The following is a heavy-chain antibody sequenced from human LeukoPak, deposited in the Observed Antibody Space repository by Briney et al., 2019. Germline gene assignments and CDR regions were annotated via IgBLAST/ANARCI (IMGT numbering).Heavy chain of an antibody. Sequence: PETLSLTCSVSGFSISTTSYYWGWLRQSPGNGLELIGNIFSGAMTKTNYNPSLKGRVAISADTSRNRFSLTLTSVTAEDTAVYYCARCLYRFGSFYFDLWGQGSLVTVSS. CDR2: IFSGAMTKT. D-gene: IGHD5-18*01. CDR3: ARCLYRFGSFYFDL. V-gene: IGHV4-39*01. J-gene: IGHJ4*02. CDR1: GFSISTTSYY.